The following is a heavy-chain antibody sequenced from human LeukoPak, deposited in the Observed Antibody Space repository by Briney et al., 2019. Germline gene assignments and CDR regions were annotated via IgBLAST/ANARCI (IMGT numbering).Heavy chain of an antibody. J-gene: IGHJ6*02. CDR2: IKQDGSEK. CDR1: GFTFSNYW. V-gene: IGHV3-7*01. CDR3: ARSLTTVTSLSYYYYGMDV. D-gene: IGHD4-17*01. Sequence: PGGSLRLSCAASGFTFSNYWMSWVRQAPGKGLEWVANIKQDGSEKYYVDSVKGRFTISRDNAKNSLYLQMNSLRAEDTAVYYCARSLTTVTSLSYYYYGMDVWGQGTTVTVSS.